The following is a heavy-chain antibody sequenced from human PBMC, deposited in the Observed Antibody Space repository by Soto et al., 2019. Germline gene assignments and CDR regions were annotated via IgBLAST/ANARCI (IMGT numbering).Heavy chain of an antibody. CDR1: GGSISSSSYY. V-gene: IGHV4-39*01. J-gene: IGHJ4*02. Sequence: SETQSLTCTVSGGSISSSSYYWGWIRQPPGKGLEWIGSIYYSGSTYYNPSLKSRVTISVDTSKNQFSLKLSSVTAADTAVYYCARRGYDILTGYYDYWGQGTLVTVSS. CDR3: ARRGYDILTGYYDY. CDR2: IYYSGST. D-gene: IGHD3-9*01.